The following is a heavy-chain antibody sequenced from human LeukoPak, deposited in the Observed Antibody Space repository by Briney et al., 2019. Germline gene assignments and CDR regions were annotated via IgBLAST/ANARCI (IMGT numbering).Heavy chain of an antibody. CDR3: AKDGAGSQSYCSSTSCYVDY. J-gene: IGHJ4*02. CDR1: GFTFSSYG. D-gene: IGHD2-2*01. Sequence: GGSLRLSCAVSGFTFSSYGMSWVRQAPGKGLEWVSAISGSGGSTYYADSVKGRFTISRDNSKNTLYLQMNSLRAEDTAVYYCAKDGAGSQSYCSSTSCYVDYWGQGTLVTVSS. CDR2: ISGSGGST. V-gene: IGHV3-23*01.